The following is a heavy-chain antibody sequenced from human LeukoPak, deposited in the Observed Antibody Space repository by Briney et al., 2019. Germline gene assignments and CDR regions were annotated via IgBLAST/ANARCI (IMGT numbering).Heavy chain of an antibody. V-gene: IGHV4-38-2*02. CDR1: GYSISNGFY. D-gene: IGHD3-10*01. Sequence: SETLSLTCAVSGYSISNGFYWGWIRQPPGKGLEWIGSVYHSGSTYYNPSLKSRVSISVDTSKNQFSLKLSSVTAADTAVYYCARDPNYYGSGSYYIDNWFDPWGQGTLVTVSS. CDR3: ARDPNYYGSGSYYIDNWFDP. J-gene: IGHJ5*02. CDR2: VYHSGST.